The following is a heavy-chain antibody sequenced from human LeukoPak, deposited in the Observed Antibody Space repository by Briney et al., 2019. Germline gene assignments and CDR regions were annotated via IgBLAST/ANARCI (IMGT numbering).Heavy chain of an antibody. CDR3: ARDYYYDSSGYPGPT. CDR1: GYTFTSYY. J-gene: IGHJ5*02. Sequence: ASVKVSCKASGYTFTSYYMHWVRQAPGQGLEWMGIINPSGGSTSYAQKFQGRVTMTRDMSTSTVYMELSSLRSEDTAVYYCARDYYYDSSGYPGPTWGQGTLVTVSS. D-gene: IGHD3-22*01. V-gene: IGHV1-46*01. CDR2: INPSGGST.